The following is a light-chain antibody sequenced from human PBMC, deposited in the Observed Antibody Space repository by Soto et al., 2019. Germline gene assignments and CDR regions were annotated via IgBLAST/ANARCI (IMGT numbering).Light chain of an antibody. CDR3: QQYNTWPPT. V-gene: IGKV3-15*01. Sequence: EVVMTQSPATLSVSPGERATLSCRASQSARSSLGWYQQKPGQAPSLLIYDVSIRATGIPARFNGSGSGTEFTLTISRLQSEDSAIYYCQQYNTWPPTFG. J-gene: IGKJ5*01. CDR1: QSARSS. CDR2: DVS.